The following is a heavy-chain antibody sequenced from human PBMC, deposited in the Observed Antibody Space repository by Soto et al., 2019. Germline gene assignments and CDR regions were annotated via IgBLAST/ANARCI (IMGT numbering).Heavy chain of an antibody. J-gene: IGHJ3*02. CDR2: INPSGGST. CDR1: GYTFTSYY. D-gene: IGHD5-12*01. V-gene: IGHV1-46*01. CDR3: AGNVDIVATPAGAFDI. Sequence: ASVKVSCKASGYTFTSYYMHWVRQAPGQGLEWMGIINPSGGSTSYAQKFQGRVTMTRDTSTSTVYMELSSLRSEDTAVYYCAGNVDIVATPAGAFDIWGQGTMVTV.